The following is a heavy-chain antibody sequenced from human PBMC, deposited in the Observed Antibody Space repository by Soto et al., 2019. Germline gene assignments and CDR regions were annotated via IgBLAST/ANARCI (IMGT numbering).Heavy chain of an antibody. CDR1: AYTFTSYY. Sequence: SVKVSCKASAYTFTSYYMHWVRQAPGQGLEWMGIINPSGGSTSYAQKFQGRVTMTRDTSTSTVYMELSSLRSEDTAVYYCARDGSGFWSGYYDILTGYPSRGMDVWGQGTTVTASS. J-gene: IGHJ6*02. CDR2: INPSGGST. CDR3: ARDGSGFWSGYYDILTGYPSRGMDV. D-gene: IGHD3-9*01. V-gene: IGHV1-46*01.